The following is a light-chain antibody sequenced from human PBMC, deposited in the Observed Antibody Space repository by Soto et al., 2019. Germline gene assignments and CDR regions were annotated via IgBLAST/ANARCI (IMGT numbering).Light chain of an antibody. CDR1: SSDVGASNY. J-gene: IGLJ2*01. CDR3: SSYTTSSTVV. CDR2: DVT. V-gene: IGLV2-14*03. Sequence: QSVLTQPASVYGSPGQSITISCTGTSSDVGASNYVSWYQQHPCEAPKLMISDVTDRPSGVSYRFSGSKSGSTASLTIAGLQAEDEAAYFCSSYTTSSTVVFGGGTKVTVL.